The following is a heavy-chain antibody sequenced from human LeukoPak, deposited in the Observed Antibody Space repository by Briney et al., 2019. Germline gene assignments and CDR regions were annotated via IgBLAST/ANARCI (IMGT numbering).Heavy chain of an antibody. J-gene: IGHJ5*02. CDR1: GYSFTSYW. Sequence: GESLKISCKGSGYSFTSYWIGWVRQMPGKGLEWMGIIYPGDSDTRYSPSFQGQVTISADKSISTAYLQWSSPRASDTAMYYCARLDWNYLAGWFDPWGQGTLVTVSS. CDR3: ARLDWNYLAGWFDP. CDR2: IYPGDSDT. D-gene: IGHD1-7*01. V-gene: IGHV5-51*01.